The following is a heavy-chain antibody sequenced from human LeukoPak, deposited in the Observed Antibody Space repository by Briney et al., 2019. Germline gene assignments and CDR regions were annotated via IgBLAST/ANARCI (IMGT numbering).Heavy chain of an antibody. D-gene: IGHD3-10*01. CDR3: VASSGSYHY. CDR2: ISYDGSDE. Sequence: PGRSLRLSCAASGFTFNTYGKHWVRQAPGKGLEWVAIISYDGSDEYYADSVKGRFTISRDNSKNTLSLQVHSLTAEDTAVYYCVASSGSYHYWGQGTLVTVSS. J-gene: IGHJ4*02. V-gene: IGHV3-30*03. CDR1: GFTFNTYG.